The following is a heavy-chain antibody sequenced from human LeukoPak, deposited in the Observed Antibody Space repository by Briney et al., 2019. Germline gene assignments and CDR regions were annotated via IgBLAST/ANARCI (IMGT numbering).Heavy chain of an antibody. Sequence: ASVKVSCKASGYTFTAYYMHWLRQAPGQGLEWMGWINPNSGDTNYAQKFQGRVTMTRDTSISTAYMELSRLRSDDTAVYYCARAWVVTAVMDVWGKGTTVTVSS. CDR1: GYTFTAYY. J-gene: IGHJ6*03. CDR2: INPNSGDT. CDR3: ARAWVVTAVMDV. V-gene: IGHV1-2*02. D-gene: IGHD2-21*02.